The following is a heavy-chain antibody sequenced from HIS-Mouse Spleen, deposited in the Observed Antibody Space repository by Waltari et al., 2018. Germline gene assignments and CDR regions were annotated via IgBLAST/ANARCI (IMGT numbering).Heavy chain of an antibody. CDR3: ARDSQAGYYDSSGYYFDY. Sequence: QVQLVQSGAEVKKPGASVKVSCKASGYTFTSYGISWVRQAPGQGLEWMGWISADNGNTNYAQKLQGRVTMTTDTSTSTAYMELRSLRSDDTAVYYCARDSQAGYYDSSGYYFDYWGQGTLVTVSS. CDR1: GYTFTSYG. J-gene: IGHJ4*02. CDR2: ISADNGNT. V-gene: IGHV1-18*01. D-gene: IGHD3-22*01.